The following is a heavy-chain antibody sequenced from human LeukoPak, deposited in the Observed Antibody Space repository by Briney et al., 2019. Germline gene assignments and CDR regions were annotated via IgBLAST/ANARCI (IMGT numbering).Heavy chain of an antibody. V-gene: IGHV1-3*01. CDR1: GYTFTSYA. CDR3: VRGPRPVRTVAGTSGWFDP. CDR2: INAGNGNT. J-gene: IGHJ5*02. D-gene: IGHD6-19*01. Sequence: ASVKVSCKASGYTFTSYAKHWVRQAPGQRLEWMGWINAGNGNTKYSQKFQGRVTITRDTSASTAYMELSSLRSEDTAVYYCVRGPRPVRTVAGTSGWFDPWGQGTLVTVSS.